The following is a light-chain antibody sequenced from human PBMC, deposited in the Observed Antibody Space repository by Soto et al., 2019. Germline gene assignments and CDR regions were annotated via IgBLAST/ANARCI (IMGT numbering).Light chain of an antibody. CDR2: GAS. J-gene: IGKJ1*01. Sequence: EIVFTQAPGTLSLSPGERATLSCRASQSVSNCLAWYQQRPGQAPRLLIYGASRRATGIPDRFSGSGSGTDFTLTIARLEPEDFAVYYCLKYDSSPETFGQGTKVEFK. CDR3: LKYDSSPET. V-gene: IGKV3-20*01. CDR1: QSVSNC.